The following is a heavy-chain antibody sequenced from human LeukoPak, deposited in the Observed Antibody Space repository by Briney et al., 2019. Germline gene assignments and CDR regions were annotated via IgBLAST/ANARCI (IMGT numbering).Heavy chain of an antibody. CDR3: ARDRIAAAGTGGAYYYYYYMDV. CDR2: IYTSGST. J-gene: IGHJ6*03. V-gene: IGHV4-4*07. D-gene: IGHD6-13*01. CDR1: GGSISSYY. Sequence: PSETLSLTCTVSGGSISSYYWSRIRQPAGKGLEWIGRIYTSGSTNYNPSLKSRVTISVDKSKNQFSLKLSSVTAADTAVYYCARDRIAAAGTGGAYYYYYYMDVWGKGTTVTVSS.